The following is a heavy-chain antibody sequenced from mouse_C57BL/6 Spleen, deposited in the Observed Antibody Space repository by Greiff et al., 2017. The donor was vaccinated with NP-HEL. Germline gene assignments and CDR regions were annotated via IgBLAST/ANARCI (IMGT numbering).Heavy chain of an antibody. V-gene: IGHV1-59*01. D-gene: IGHD2-5*01. CDR2: IDPSDSYT. CDR3: ARGDYSNYGAMDY. Sequence: QVQLKQSGAELVRPGTSVKLSCKASGYTFTSYWMHWVKQRPGQGLEWIGVIDPSDSYTNYNQKFKGKATLTVDTSSSTAYMQLSSLTSEDSAVYYCARGDYSNYGAMDYWGQGTSVTVSS. J-gene: IGHJ4*01. CDR1: GYTFTSYW.